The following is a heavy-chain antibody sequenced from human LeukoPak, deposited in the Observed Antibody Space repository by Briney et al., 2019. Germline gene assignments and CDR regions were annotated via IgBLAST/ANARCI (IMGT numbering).Heavy chain of an antibody. V-gene: IGHV6-1*01. CDR2: TYYRSKWYN. J-gene: IGHJ5*02. CDR1: GDSVSSNSAA. Sequence: SQTLSLTCAISGDSVSSNSAAWNWIRQSPSRGLEWLGRTYYRSKWYNDYAVSVKSRITINPDTSKNQFSLQLNSVTPEDTAVYYCARDLPGTGGSPLRGLNWFDPWGQGTLVTVSS. CDR3: ARDLPGTGGSPLRGLNWFDP. D-gene: IGHD1-1*01.